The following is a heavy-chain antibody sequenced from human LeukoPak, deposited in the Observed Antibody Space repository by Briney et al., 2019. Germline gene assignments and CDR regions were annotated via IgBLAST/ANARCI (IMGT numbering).Heavy chain of an antibody. CDR1: GGSISSSSYY. V-gene: IGHV4-39*07. Sequence: TSETLSLTCTVSGGSISSSSYYWGWIRQPPGKGLEWIGSIYYSGSTYYNPSLKSRVTISVDTSKNQFSLKLSSVTAADTAVYYCARESNWNYVFDYWGQGTLVTVSS. J-gene: IGHJ4*02. D-gene: IGHD1-7*01. CDR2: IYYSGST. CDR3: ARESNWNYVFDY.